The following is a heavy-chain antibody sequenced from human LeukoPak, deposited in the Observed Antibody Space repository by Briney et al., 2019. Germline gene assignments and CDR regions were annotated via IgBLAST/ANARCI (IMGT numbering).Heavy chain of an antibody. J-gene: IGHJ3*02. CDR3: ARDSGYNVNDHDVNAFDI. V-gene: IGHV1-18*01. CDR2: ISAYNGNT. Sequence: VASVKVSCKASGYTFTSYGISWVRQAPGQGLEWMGWISAYNGNTNYAQKLQGRVTMTTDTSTNTAYMELRSLRSDDTAVYYCARDSGYNVNDHDVNAFDIWGQGTMVTISS. CDR1: GYTFTSYG. D-gene: IGHD5-24*01.